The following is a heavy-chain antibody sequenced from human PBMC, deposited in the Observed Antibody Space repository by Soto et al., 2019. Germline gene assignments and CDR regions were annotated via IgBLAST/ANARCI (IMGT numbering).Heavy chain of an antibody. V-gene: IGHV4-31*03. CDR2: IYYSGST. D-gene: IGHD4-17*01. J-gene: IGHJ5*02. CDR3: ARDSPRGHYGDANWFDP. CDR1: GGSISSGGYY. Sequence: PSETLSITCTVSGGSISSGGYYWSWIRQHPGKGLEWIGYIYYSGSTYYNPSLKSRVTISVDTSKNQFSLKLSSVTAADTAVYYCARDSPRGHYGDANWFDPWGQGTLVTVSS.